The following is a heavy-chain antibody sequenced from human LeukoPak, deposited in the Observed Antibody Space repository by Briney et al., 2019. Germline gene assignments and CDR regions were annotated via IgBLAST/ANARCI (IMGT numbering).Heavy chain of an antibody. CDR2: IYYSGST. Sequence: SETLSLTCTVSGGSISSYYWSWIRQPPGKGLEWIGYIYYSGSTNYNPSLKSRVTISVGTSKNQFSLKLSSVTAADTAVYYCARVAYYDYVWGSPAHYFDYWGQGTLITVSS. CDR1: GGSISSYY. CDR3: ARVAYYDYVWGSPAHYFDY. J-gene: IGHJ4*02. D-gene: IGHD3-16*01. V-gene: IGHV4-59*01.